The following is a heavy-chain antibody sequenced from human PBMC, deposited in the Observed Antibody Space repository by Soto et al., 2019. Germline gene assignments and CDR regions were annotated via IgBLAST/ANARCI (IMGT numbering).Heavy chain of an antibody. Sequence: SETLSLTCAVSGYSISSGYYWGWIRQPPGKGLEWIGSIYHSGSTYYNPSLKSRVTISVDTSKNQFSLKLSSVTAADTAVYYCARVRASRVLRYFDWLYGYFDYWGQGTLVTVS. D-gene: IGHD3-9*01. CDR1: GYSISSGYY. CDR2: IYHSGST. V-gene: IGHV4-38-2*01. CDR3: ARVRASRVLRYFDWLYGYFDY. J-gene: IGHJ4*02.